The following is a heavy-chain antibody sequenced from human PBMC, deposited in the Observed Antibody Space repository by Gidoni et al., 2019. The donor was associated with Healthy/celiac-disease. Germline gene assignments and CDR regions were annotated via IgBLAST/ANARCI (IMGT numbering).Heavy chain of an antibody. Sequence: GRSLRLSCAASGFTFSSYGMHWVRQAPGKGLEWVAVIWFDGNNKYYTDSVKGRFTISRDNSKNTMYLQMNSLRAEDTAVYYCAREAYDAFDIWGQGTMVTVSS. D-gene: IGHD2-21*01. CDR2: IWFDGNNK. CDR3: AREAYDAFDI. J-gene: IGHJ3*02. V-gene: IGHV3-33*01. CDR1: GFTFSSYG.